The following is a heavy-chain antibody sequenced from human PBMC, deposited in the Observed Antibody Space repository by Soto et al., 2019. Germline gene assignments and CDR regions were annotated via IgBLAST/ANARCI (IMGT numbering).Heavy chain of an antibody. CDR1: GGSISSGGYS. J-gene: IGHJ4*02. D-gene: IGHD3-9*01. CDR3: ARHPGYYDVLTGYSTYYFDY. CDR2: IYHSGST. Sequence: SETLSLTCAVSGGSISSGGYSWSWIRQPPGKGLEWIGYIYHSGSTYYNPSLKSRVTISVDRSKNQFSLRLSSVTAADTAIYYCARHPGYYDVLTGYSTYYFDYWGQGALVTVSS. V-gene: IGHV4-30-2*01.